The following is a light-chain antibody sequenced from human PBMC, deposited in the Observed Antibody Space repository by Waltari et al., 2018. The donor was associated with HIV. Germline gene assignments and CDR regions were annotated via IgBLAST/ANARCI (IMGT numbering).Light chain of an antibody. J-gene: IGKJ2*01. CDR2: AAS. CDR1: KSTSNH. CDR3: LQYTFWPPYT. V-gene: IGKV3-15*01. Sequence: EIVMTQFQGTLSVSPGERATLSCRASKSTSNHLAWYQQKPGQAPRLLIYAASNRATGIPARFSGSGSGTDFTLTISSLQPEDFAVYYCLQYTFWPPYTFGQGTKLEMK.